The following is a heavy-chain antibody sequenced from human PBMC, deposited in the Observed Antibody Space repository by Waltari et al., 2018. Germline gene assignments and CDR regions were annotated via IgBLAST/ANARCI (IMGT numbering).Heavy chain of an antibody. J-gene: IGHJ4*02. CDR2: IYHSGST. CDR3: ASSSIAARSFDY. CDR1: GYSISSGYY. D-gene: IGHD6-6*01. Sequence: QVQLQESGPGLVKPSETLSLTCAVSGYSISSGYYWGWIRQPPGKGLEWIGSIYHSGSTYYTPSLKSRVTISVDTSKNQFSLKLSSVTAADTAVYYCASSSIAARSFDYWGQGTLVTVSS. V-gene: IGHV4-38-2*01.